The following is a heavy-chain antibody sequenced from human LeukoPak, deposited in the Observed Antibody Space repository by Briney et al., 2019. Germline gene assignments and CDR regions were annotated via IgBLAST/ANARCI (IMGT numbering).Heavy chain of an antibody. J-gene: IGHJ4*02. CDR1: GFTFSRYW. D-gene: IGHD3-22*01. CDR2: ISPDGSTT. V-gene: IGHV3-74*03. Sequence: PGGSLRLSCAASGFTFSRYWMHWVRQAPGKGLMWVSRISPDGSTTLYADSVKGRFTISRDNSKNSLFLQLNSLRDEDTAIYYCARVRSGYYFDYWGQGTLVSVAP. CDR3: ARVRSGYYFDY.